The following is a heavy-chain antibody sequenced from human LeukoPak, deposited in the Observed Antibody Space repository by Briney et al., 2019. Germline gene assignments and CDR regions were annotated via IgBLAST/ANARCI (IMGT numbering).Heavy chain of an antibody. J-gene: IGHJ6*02. Sequence: SVKVSCKASGYTFTIYYMHWVRQAPGQGLEWMGGIIPIFGTANYAQKFQGRVTITADESTSTAYMELSSLRSEDTAVYYCAREEAAMEPNYYYYGMDVWGQGTTVTVSS. CDR2: IIPIFGTA. D-gene: IGHD5-18*01. V-gene: IGHV1-69*13. CDR3: AREEAAMEPNYYYYGMDV. CDR1: GYTFTIYY.